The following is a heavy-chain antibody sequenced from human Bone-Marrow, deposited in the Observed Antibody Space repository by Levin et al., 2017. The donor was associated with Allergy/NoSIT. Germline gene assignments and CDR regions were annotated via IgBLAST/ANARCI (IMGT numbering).Heavy chain of an antibody. CDR2: LYWDGDK. D-gene: IGHD3-16*01. CDR1: GFSFSTPGVG. CDR3: AHRRLGFGDYFDY. V-gene: IGHV2-5*02. Sequence: SGPTLVKPTQTLTLTCTFSGFSFSTPGVGVAWIRQPPGKAPEWLALLYWDGDKRYSPSLKSRLTITKATSTDQVVLTMTNMDPVDTGPYYCAHRRLGFGDYFDYWGQGSRVAVSS. J-gene: IGHJ4*02.